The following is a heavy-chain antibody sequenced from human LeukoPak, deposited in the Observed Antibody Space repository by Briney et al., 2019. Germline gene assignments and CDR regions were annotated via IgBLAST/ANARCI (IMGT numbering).Heavy chain of an antibody. J-gene: IGHJ4*02. CDR2: IYPGDSDT. V-gene: IGHV5-51*01. CDR1: GYSVANDW. Sequence: GESLKISARADGYSVANDWRGWLRQKPGKSLEWMGIIYPGDSDTRYSPSFQGQVTISADKSISTAYLQWSSLKASDTAMYYCARQGLDYWGQGTLVTVSS. CDR3: ARQGLDY.